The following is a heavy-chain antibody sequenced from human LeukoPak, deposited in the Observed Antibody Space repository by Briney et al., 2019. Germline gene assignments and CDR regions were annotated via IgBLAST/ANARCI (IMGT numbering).Heavy chain of an antibody. CDR1: GFTLPSYR. Sequence: GGSLRLSCSTSGFTLPSYRMHWVRQAPGKGLERVALIRYDGTIKYYVASLKHQFTISRDNSKNTLYLQMNSLRAEDTAVYYCAKDTVKVAMIRRVHHYMDVWGKGTTVTIS. D-gene: IGHD5-12*01. J-gene: IGHJ6*03. V-gene: IGHV3-30*02. CDR3: AKDTVKVAMIRRVHHYMDV. CDR2: IRYDGTIK.